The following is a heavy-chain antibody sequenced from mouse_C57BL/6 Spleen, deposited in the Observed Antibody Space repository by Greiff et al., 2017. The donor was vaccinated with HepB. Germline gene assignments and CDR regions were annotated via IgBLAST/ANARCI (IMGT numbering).Heavy chain of an antibody. J-gene: IGHJ2*01. CDR1: GFSFNTYA. CDR3: VRDGNGYFDY. Sequence: EVQLVESGGGLVQPKGSLKLSCAASGFSFNTYAMNWVRQAPGKGLEWVARIRSKSNNYATYYADSVKGRFTISRDDSESMLYLQMNNLKTEDTAMYYCVRDGNGYFDYWGQGTTLTVSS. CDR2: IRSKSNNYAT. V-gene: IGHV10-1*01. D-gene: IGHD2-1*01.